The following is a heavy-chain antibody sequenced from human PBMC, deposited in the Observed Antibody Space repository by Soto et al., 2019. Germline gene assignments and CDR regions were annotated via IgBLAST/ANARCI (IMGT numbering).Heavy chain of an antibody. Sequence: QVQLVESGGGVVQPGRSLRLACAASGFTFSSYGMHWVRQAPGKGLEWVAVISYDGSNKYYADSVKGRFTISRDNSKNTLYLQMNSLRAEDTAVYYCAKERVDTAMFYHYYGMDVWGQGTTVTVSS. D-gene: IGHD5-18*01. J-gene: IGHJ6*02. CDR2: ISYDGSNK. CDR1: GFTFSSYG. V-gene: IGHV3-30*18. CDR3: AKERVDTAMFYHYYGMDV.